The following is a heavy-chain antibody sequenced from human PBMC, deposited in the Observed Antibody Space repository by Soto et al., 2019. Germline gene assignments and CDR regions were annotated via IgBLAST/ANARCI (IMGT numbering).Heavy chain of an antibody. CDR1: GGSIISSSYY. V-gene: IGHV4-39*01. CDR2: IYSSGST. Sequence: LSLTCTVSGGSIISSSYYWGWIRQPPGKGLEWIGSIYSSGSTYYNPSLKSRVTISVDTSKNQFSLKLSSVTAADTAVHYCATPVSSGYQAFEVWGQGTMVTVSS. CDR3: ATPVSSGYQAFEV. D-gene: IGHD3-22*01. J-gene: IGHJ3*01.